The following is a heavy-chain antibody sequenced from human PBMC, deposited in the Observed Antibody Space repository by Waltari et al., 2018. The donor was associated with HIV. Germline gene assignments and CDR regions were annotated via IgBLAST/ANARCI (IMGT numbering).Heavy chain of an antibody. CDR2: IGTVGDT. J-gene: IGHJ3*01. CDR3: ARGTLDRRRGPLDGFDV. Sequence: EVQLVESGGGLIQPGGSLRLSCAASGFTFSSSDMHWLRQTTGKGLEWVAAIGTVGDTFNPGSVKGRFTISRENAKNSLYLQMNSLRAGDTAVYYCARGTLDRRRGPLDGFDVWGQGTMVTVSS. D-gene: IGHD3-22*01. V-gene: IGHV3-13*01. CDR1: GFTFSSSD.